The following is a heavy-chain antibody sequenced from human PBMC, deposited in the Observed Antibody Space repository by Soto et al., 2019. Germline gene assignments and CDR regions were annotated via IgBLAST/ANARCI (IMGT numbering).Heavy chain of an antibody. CDR1: GGSISGYY. CDR3: ARDLWGYCGTDCYPLDV. CDR2: MYNTGST. V-gene: IGHV4-59*01. Sequence: PSETLSLTCTVSGGSISGYYWSWIRQPPGKGLEWIGYMYNTGSTVYNPSFKSRVTISVDTSKNQFSLKLNSVTAADTAVYYCARDLWGYCGTDCYPLDVWGQGNTVTVFS. J-gene: IGHJ6*02. D-gene: IGHD2-21*02.